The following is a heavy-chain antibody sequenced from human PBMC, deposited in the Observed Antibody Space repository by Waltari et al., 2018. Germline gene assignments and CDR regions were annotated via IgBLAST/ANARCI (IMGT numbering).Heavy chain of an antibody. CDR3: ARVGVYCSGGSCYSDY. CDR2: FNAGNGNT. J-gene: IGHJ4*02. D-gene: IGHD2-15*01. V-gene: IGHV1-3*01. Sequence: QVQLVQSGAEVKKPGASVKVSCQASGYTFTSYAMHWVRQAPGQRLEWMGWFNAGNGNTKYSQKFQGRVTITRDTSASTAYMELSSLRSEDTAVYYCARVGVYCSGGSCYSDYWGQGTLVTVSS. CDR1: GYTFTSYA.